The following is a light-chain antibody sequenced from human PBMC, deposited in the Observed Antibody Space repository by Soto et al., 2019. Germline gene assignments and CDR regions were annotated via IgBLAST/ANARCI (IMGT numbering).Light chain of an antibody. J-gene: IGLJ1*01. CDR1: SSDVGGYIY. CDR2: EVS. CDR3: SSYSRSSFYV. V-gene: IGLV2-14*01. Sequence: QSVLTHPASVSWSPGQSITISCTGTSSDVGGYIYVSWYQQHPGKAPKLMIYEVSNRPSGVSNRFSGSKSGNTASLTISGLQAEEEADYYCSSYSRSSFYVFGTGTKVTVL.